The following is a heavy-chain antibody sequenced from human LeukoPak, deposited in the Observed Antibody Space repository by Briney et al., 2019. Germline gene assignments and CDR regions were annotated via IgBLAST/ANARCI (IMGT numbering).Heavy chain of an antibody. D-gene: IGHD6-6*01. J-gene: IGHJ4*02. CDR3: ARYLYSSSSFGVFDY. CDR2: IYYSGST. Sequence: SETLSLTCTVSGGSISSYYWSWIRQPPGKGLEWIGYIYYSGSTNYNPSLKSRVTTSVDTSKNQFSLKLSSVTAADTAVYYCARYLYSSSSFGVFDYWGQGTLVTVSS. V-gene: IGHV4-59*01. CDR1: GGSISSYY.